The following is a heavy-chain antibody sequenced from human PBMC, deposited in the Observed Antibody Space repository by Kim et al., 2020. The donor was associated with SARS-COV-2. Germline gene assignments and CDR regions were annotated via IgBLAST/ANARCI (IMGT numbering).Heavy chain of an antibody. CDR2: IKSKTDGGTT. D-gene: IGHD6-13*01. V-gene: IGHV3-15*01. Sequence: GGSLRLSCAASGFTFSNAWMSWVRQAPGKGLEWVGRIKSKTDGGTTDYAAPVKGRFTISRDDSKNTLYLQMNSLKTEDTAVYYCTTDGPGAAAGLYYYYGMDVWGRGTTVTVSS. CDR3: TTDGPGAAAGLYYYYGMDV. J-gene: IGHJ6*02. CDR1: GFTFSNAW.